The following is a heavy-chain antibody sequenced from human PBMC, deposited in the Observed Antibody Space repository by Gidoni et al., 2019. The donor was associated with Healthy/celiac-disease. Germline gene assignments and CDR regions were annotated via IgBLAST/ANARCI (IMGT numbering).Heavy chain of an antibody. CDR3: ARVRSWSGYNPAGYAFDI. CDR2: IYPNGVGT. Sequence: VQLVQAAAAVTKPGASVKVTCSASGYTFTGYSMHWVRQATGKGLEGMGWIYPNGVGTNYAPKFQGWVTMTWDASISTANMGLSRLSSDDTAVYYCARVRSWSGYNPAGYAFDIWGQGTMVTVSS. J-gene: IGHJ3*02. D-gene: IGHD3-3*01. V-gene: IGHV1-2*04. CDR1: GYTFTGYS.